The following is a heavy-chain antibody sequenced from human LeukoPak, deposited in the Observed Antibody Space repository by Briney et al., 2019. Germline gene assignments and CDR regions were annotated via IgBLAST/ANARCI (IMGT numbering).Heavy chain of an antibody. V-gene: IGHV3-7*04. CDR2: IKQDGSEK. D-gene: IGHD3-10*01. J-gene: IGHJ3*02. CDR1: RFTFSRYW. CDR3: AREGYGSGSYSAFDI. Sequence: GGSLRLSCVASRFTFSRYWMSWVRQAPGKGLEWVANIKQDGSEKYYVDSVKGRVTISRDNAKNSLYLQMNSLRAEDTAVCYCAREGYGSGSYSAFDIWGQGTMVTVSS.